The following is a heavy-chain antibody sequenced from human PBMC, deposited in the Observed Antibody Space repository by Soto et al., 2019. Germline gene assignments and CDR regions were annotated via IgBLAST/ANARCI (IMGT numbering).Heavy chain of an antibody. Sequence: QVQLVQSGAEVKKPGASVKVSCKASGYTFTNYGISWVRQAPGQGLEWMGWISAYNGNTNYAQKLQGRVTMTTDTSTNTGYMEVRRLRSDDTAVYYFGGGGSYFDFWGQGTLVTVSS. CDR3: GGGGSYFDF. CDR1: GYTFTNYG. V-gene: IGHV1-18*01. CDR2: ISAYNGNT. D-gene: IGHD3-16*01. J-gene: IGHJ4*02.